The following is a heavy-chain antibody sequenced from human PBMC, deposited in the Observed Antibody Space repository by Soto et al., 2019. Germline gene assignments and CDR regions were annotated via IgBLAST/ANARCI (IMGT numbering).Heavy chain of an antibody. Sequence: QVQLQESGPGLVKPSQTLSLTCTVSGGSISSGGYYWSWLRQHPGKGLEWIGYMYYSRSTSYPPSLKSRVTISVAPSKNQFSLKLSSVTAADTALYYCARDHLTTVTTLCDYYYYGMDVWGQGTTVTVSS. CDR2: MYYSRST. J-gene: IGHJ6*02. CDR3: ARDHLTTVTTLCDYYYYGMDV. V-gene: IGHV4-31*03. D-gene: IGHD4-17*01. CDR1: GGSISSGGYY.